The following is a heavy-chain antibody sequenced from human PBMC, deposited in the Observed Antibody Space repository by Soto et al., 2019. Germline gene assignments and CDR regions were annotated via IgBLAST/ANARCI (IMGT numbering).Heavy chain of an antibody. J-gene: IGHJ6*02. V-gene: IGHV3-30*03. Sequence: PGGSLRLSCAASGFTFSNYAMHWVCQAPGKGLEWVALTSYDGNNEYYTDSVKGRFTISRDNAKNSLYLQMNSLRAEDTAVYYCARGSQYGYYYYGMDVWGQGTTVTVSS. CDR1: GFTFSNYA. CDR2: TSYDGNNE. D-gene: IGHD2-2*01. CDR3: ARGSQYGYYYYGMDV.